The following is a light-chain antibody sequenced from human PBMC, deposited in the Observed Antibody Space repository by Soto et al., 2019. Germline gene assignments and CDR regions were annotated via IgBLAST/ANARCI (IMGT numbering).Light chain of an antibody. CDR2: SNN. Sequence: QSVLTQPPSASGTPGQRVNISCSGSSSNIGSNTMHWYKQLPGTAPKLLIYSNNQRPSGVPDRFSGSKSGSSASLAISGLQSEDEANYYCAAWDDRSNGGVFGGGTKLTVL. CDR3: AAWDDRSNGGV. J-gene: IGLJ3*02. V-gene: IGLV1-44*01. CDR1: SSNIGSNT.